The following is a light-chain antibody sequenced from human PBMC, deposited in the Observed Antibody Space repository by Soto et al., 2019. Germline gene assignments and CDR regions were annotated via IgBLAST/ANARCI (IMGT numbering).Light chain of an antibody. Sequence: EIVMTQSPATLSVSPGERATLSCRASQSVSSNLAWYPQKPGQAPRLLIYGASNRATGFPARFSGSGSGTEFILTVSSLQSEDFAVYYCQQYSHWPTFGQGTKVEIK. J-gene: IGKJ1*01. CDR1: QSVSSN. V-gene: IGKV3-15*01. CDR3: QQYSHWPT. CDR2: GAS.